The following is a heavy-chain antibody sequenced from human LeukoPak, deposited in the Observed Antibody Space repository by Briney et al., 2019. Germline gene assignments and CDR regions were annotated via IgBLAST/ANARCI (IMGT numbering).Heavy chain of an antibody. J-gene: IGHJ4*02. CDR2: ISPRGDSM. Sequence: GGSLRLSCAGSGFTLSSYTMNWVRQAPGKGLEWVSSISPRGDSMWHADSVKGRFTISRDNARNSLYMQMNGLRVEDSAVYYCARDFLGESAAGGYWGQGIQVTVSS. V-gene: IGHV3-21*01. D-gene: IGHD2-15*01. CDR3: ARDFLGESAAGGY. CDR1: GFTLSSYT.